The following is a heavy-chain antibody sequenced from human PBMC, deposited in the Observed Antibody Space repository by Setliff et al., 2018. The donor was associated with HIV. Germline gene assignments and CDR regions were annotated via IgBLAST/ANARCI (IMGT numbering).Heavy chain of an antibody. CDR2: ISDTSIHI. CDR3: ARSPANGGRDAFDI. J-gene: IGHJ3*02. D-gene: IGHD6-25*01. CDR1: GFTFSTYS. V-gene: IGHV3-21*01. Sequence: GGSLRLSCAASGFTFSTYSMHWVRQAPGKGLEWVSSISDTSIHIYYGESVKGRFTISRDNAKNSLYVQMNSLRADDTAVYYCARSPANGGRDAFDIWGQGTMVTVSS.